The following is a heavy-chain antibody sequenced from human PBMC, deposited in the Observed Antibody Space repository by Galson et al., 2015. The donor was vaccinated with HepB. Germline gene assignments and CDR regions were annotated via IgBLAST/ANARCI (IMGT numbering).Heavy chain of an antibody. J-gene: IGHJ4*02. D-gene: IGHD6-6*01. CDR3: ARSAASSYYFDY. CDR2: TRAYTGAT. Sequence: SVKVSCKASGYTFRNYDISWVRQAPGQGLQWMGTTRAYTGATYSAQTFQDRVVMTPDTSTSTAYMELWSLRSDDTALYFCARSAASSYYFDYWGRGTLVIVSS. V-gene: IGHV1-18*01. CDR1: GYTFRNYD.